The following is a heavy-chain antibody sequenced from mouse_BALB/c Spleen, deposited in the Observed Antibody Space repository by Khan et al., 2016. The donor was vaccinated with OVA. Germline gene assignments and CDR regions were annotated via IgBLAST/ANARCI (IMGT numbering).Heavy chain of an antibody. CDR2: IYPGSGTT. CDR1: GYTFTDYV. CDR3: AKNYAAWFAY. V-gene: IGHV1-77*01. J-gene: IGHJ3*01. Sequence: QVQLQQSGPELVKPGASVKMSCKASGYTFTDYVINWVKQRTGQGLEWIGEIYPGSGTTYYNEKFKGKATLTADKSSNTAYMLLSSLTSEDSAVYFCAKNYAAWFAYWGQGTLVTVSA.